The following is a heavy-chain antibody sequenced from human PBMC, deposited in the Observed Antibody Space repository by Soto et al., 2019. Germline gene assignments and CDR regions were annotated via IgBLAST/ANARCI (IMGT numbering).Heavy chain of an antibody. D-gene: IGHD3-16*01. CDR1: GFTLKSYG. V-gene: IGHV3-30*18. CDR3: AKDFDIGGAAYYFDY. CDR2: ISYDGRDK. J-gene: IGHJ4*02. Sequence: QVQLVESGGGVVQPGRSLRLSCAASGFTLKSYGIHWARKAPAKGREGVTVISYDGRDKHYADSVKGRFTISRDDSKNTLYLQMNSLRADDTAVYYCAKDFDIGGAAYYFDYWGQGTLVTVSS.